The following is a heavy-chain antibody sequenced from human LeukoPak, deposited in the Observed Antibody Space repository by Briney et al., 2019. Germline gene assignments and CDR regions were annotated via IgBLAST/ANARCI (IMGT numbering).Heavy chain of an antibody. CDR2: INSDGSTT. J-gene: IGHJ4*02. CDR1: GSTFSSYW. Sequence: GGSLRLSCAVSGSTFSSYWMHWVRQAPGKGLVWVSRINSDGSTTSYADSVKGRFTISRDNAKNTLYLQVNSLRAEDTAVYYCARGPSFYDSSAYIYWGQGTLVTVSS. V-gene: IGHV3-74*01. CDR3: ARGPSFYDSSAYIY. D-gene: IGHD3-22*01.